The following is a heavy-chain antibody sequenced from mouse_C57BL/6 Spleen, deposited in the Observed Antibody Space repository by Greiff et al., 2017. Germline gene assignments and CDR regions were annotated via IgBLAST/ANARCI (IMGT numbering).Heavy chain of an antibody. V-gene: IGHV5-16*01. D-gene: IGHD2-3*01. J-gene: IGHJ1*03. CDR3: ARDGYYYASYWYFDV. Sequence: EVKLMESEGGLVQPGSSMKLSCTASGFTFSDYYMAWVRQVPEKGLEWVANINYDGSSTYYLDSLKSRFIISRDNAKNILYLQMSSLKSEDTATYYCARDGYYYASYWYFDVWGTGTTVTVSS. CDR1: GFTFSDYY. CDR2: INYDGSST.